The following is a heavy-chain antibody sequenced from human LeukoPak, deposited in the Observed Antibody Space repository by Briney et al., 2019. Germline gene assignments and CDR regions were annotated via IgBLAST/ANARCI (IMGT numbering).Heavy chain of an antibody. CDR1: GFTFSNFL. Sequence: GGSLRLSCASSGFTFSNFLMTWVRQAPGKGPEWVSAISGSGGDTYYADSVKGRFTISRDNSKNTLYLQMNSLRAEDTAVYYCAKKGATTGDFDYWGQGTLVTVSS. D-gene: IGHD1-26*01. CDR2: ISGSGGDT. CDR3: AKKGATTGDFDY. J-gene: IGHJ4*02. V-gene: IGHV3-23*01.